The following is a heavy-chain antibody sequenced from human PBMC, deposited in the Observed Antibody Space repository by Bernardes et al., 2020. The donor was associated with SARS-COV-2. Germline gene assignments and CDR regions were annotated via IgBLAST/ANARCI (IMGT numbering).Heavy chain of an antibody. CDR1: GYTFTSYG. Sequence: ASVKVSCKASGYTFTSYGISWVRQAPGQGLEWMGWISADAGNANYAHKFQGRVTMTTDTSTSTAYMELRSLTSDDTAVYYCATVVAYSYGGGWFDPWGQGTLVTVSS. D-gene: IGHD5-18*01. V-gene: IGHV1-18*01. CDR3: ATVVAYSYGGGWFDP. CDR2: ISADAGNA. J-gene: IGHJ5*02.